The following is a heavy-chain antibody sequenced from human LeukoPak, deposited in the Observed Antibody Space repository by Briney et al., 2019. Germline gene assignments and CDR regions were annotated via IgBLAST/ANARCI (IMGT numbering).Heavy chain of an antibody. CDR3: ARDRGRVLDY. D-gene: IGHD5-24*01. CDR1: GGTFSSYA. Sequence: ASVKVSCKASGGTFSSYAISWVRQAPGQGLEWMGGIIPIFGTANYAQKFQGRVTITADESTSIAYMELSSLRSEDTAVYYCARDRGRVLDYWGQGTLVTVSS. CDR2: IIPIFGTA. J-gene: IGHJ4*02. V-gene: IGHV1-69*13.